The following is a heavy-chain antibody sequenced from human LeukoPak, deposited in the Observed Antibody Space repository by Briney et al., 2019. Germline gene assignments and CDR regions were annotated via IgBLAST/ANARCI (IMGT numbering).Heavy chain of an antibody. D-gene: IGHD6-19*01. CDR2: IWYDGSNK. J-gene: IGHJ6*04. CDR3: ARDQGIAVAGTDRIYYYYYGMDV. Sequence: GRSLRLSCAASGFTFSSYGMHWVRQAPGKGLEWVAVIWYDGSNKYYADSVKGRFTISRDNSKNTLYLQMNSLRAEDTAVYYCARDQGIAVAGTDRIYYYYYGMDVWGKGTTVTVSS. CDR1: GFTFSSYG. V-gene: IGHV3-33*01.